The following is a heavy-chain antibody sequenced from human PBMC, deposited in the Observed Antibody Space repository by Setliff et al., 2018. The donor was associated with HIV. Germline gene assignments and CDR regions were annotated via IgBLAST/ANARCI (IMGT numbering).Heavy chain of an antibody. J-gene: IGHJ6*02. Sequence: SETLSLTCSVSGVSINRTDHYWGWIRQPPGKGLEWIGYIYATGSTNYNPSLKGRVTVSVDTAKNQFSLRLSSVTAADTAVYYCARHPPHDSTWPYYYYGMDVWGQGTTVTVSS. CDR2: IYATGST. V-gene: IGHV4-61*05. CDR1: GVSINRTDHY. CDR3: ARHPPHDSTWPYYYYGMDV. D-gene: IGHD6-13*01.